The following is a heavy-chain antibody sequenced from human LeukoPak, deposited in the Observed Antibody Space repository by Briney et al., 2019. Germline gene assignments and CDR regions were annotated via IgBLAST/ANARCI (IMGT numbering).Heavy chain of an antibody. J-gene: IGHJ4*02. Sequence: ASVKVSCKVSGYTLTELSMYWVRQAPGKGLEWMGGFDPEDGETIYAQKFQGRVTMTEDTSTDTAYMELSSLRSEDTAVYYCATSGYSSGWYDRHWGQGTLVTVSS. CDR2: FDPEDGET. CDR1: GYTLTELS. V-gene: IGHV1-24*01. CDR3: ATSGYSSGWYDRH. D-gene: IGHD6-19*01.